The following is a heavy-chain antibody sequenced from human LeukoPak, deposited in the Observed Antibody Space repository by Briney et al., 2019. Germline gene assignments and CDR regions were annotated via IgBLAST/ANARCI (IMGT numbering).Heavy chain of an antibody. Sequence: SVTVSFKASGGTFNSYAISWVRQAPGQGLEWMGGIIPIFGTANYAQKFQGRVTITADESTSTAYMELSSLRSEDTAVYYCARAVTVTTGHDAFDIRGQGTMVTVSS. D-gene: IGHD4-17*01. V-gene: IGHV1-69*13. CDR2: IIPIFGTA. CDR3: ARAVTVTTGHDAFDI. J-gene: IGHJ3*02. CDR1: GGTFNSYA.